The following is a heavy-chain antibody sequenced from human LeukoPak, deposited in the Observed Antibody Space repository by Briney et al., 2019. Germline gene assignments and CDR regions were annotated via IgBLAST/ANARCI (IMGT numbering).Heavy chain of an antibody. Sequence: SETLSLTCTVSGGSISSYYWGWIRQPPGKGLEWIGYIYTSGSTNYNPSLKSRVTISVDTSKNQFSLKLSSVTAADTAVYYCARLIVGAIYYMDVWGKGTTVTVSS. J-gene: IGHJ6*03. CDR2: IYTSGST. CDR1: GGSISSYY. D-gene: IGHD1-26*01. CDR3: ARLIVGAIYYMDV. V-gene: IGHV4-4*09.